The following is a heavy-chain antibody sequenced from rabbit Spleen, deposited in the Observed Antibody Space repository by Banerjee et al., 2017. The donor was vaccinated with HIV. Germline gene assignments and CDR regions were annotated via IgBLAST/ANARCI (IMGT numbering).Heavy chain of an antibody. CDR2: VYSGTIGST. Sequence: QQHLEESGGGLVKPEGTLTLTCTASGIDFSRRYWIFWVRQAPGKGLEWIACVYSGTIGSTWYASWVNGRFTISETSSTTLTLQMASLTAADTATYFCARNFDLWGQGTLVTVS. V-gene: IGHV1S45*01. J-gene: IGHJ4*01. CDR3: ARNFDL. CDR1: GIDFSRRYW.